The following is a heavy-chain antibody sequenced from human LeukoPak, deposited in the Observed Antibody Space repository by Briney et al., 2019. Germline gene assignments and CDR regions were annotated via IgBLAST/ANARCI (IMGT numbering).Heavy chain of an antibody. Sequence: PGGSLRLSCAASGFTFNNAWMSWVSQAPGKGLEWVSYISSGGSTIYYADSVRGRFTISRDNAKNSLYLQMNSLRAEDTAVYYCARAVGYSGFSDYWGQGTLVTVSS. D-gene: IGHD5-12*01. CDR1: GFTFNNAW. V-gene: IGHV3-11*04. J-gene: IGHJ4*02. CDR2: ISSGGSTI. CDR3: ARAVGYSGFSDY.